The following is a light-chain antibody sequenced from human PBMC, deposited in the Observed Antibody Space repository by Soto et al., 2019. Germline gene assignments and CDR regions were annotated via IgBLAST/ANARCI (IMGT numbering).Light chain of an antibody. CDR3: QSYDSSLSAS. CDR1: SSNIGAGYD. CDR2: GNS. V-gene: IGLV1-40*01. J-gene: IGLJ2*01. Sequence: QSVLTQPPSVSGAPGQRVTICCTGSSSNIGAGYDVHWYQQLPGTAPKLLIYGNSNRPSGVPDRFSGSKSGTSASLAITGLQAEDEADYYCQSYDSSLSASFGEGTKLTVL.